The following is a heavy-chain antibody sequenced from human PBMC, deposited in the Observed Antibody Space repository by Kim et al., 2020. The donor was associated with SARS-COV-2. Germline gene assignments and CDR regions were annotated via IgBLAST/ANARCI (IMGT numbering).Heavy chain of an antibody. Sequence: SETLSLTCAVYGGSFSGYYWSWIRQPPGKGLEWIGEINHSGSTNYNPSLKSRVTISVDTSKNQFSLKLSSVTAADTAVYYCARGDTQNLQYYYDSSGYY. J-gene: IGHJ6*01. CDR1: GGSFSGYY. CDR3: ARGDTQNLQYYYDSSGYY. CDR2: INHSGST. V-gene: IGHV4-34*01. D-gene: IGHD3-22*01.